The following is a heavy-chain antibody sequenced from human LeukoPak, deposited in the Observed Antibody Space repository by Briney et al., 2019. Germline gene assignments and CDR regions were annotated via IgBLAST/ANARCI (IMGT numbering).Heavy chain of an antibody. CDR1: GFTFSSYS. CDR2: ISSSSSYI. D-gene: IGHD7-27*01. V-gene: IGHV3-21*04. J-gene: IGHJ2*01. CDR3: AKGPNWGDHWYFDL. Sequence: GGSLRLSCAASGFTFSSYSMNWVRQAPGKGLEWVSSISSSSSYIYYADSVKGRFTISRDNAKNSLYLQMNSLRAEDTAVYYCAKGPNWGDHWYFDLWGRGTLVTVSS.